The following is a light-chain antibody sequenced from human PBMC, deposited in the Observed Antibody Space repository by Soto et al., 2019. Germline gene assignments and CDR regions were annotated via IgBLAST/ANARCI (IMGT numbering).Light chain of an antibody. J-gene: IGKJ5*01. V-gene: IGKV1-9*01. CDR3: QHLKSWPPIT. CDR1: QDISSY. Sequence: DIPLTQSPSFVSASVGDRVTITCRASQDISSYLAWYQQKPGKAPKVLIHSSSVLESGVPSRFSGSGSGTHFTLTINNLQPEDFATYCCQHLKSWPPITFGQGTRLDIK. CDR2: SSS.